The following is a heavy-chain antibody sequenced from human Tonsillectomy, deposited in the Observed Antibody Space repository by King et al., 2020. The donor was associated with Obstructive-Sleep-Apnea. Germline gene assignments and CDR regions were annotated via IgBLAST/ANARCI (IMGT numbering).Heavy chain of an antibody. J-gene: IGHJ4*02. CDR2: IGNDGSNT. V-gene: IGHV3-33*06. D-gene: IGHD2-15*01. Sequence: VQLVESGGGVVQPGRSLRLSCTTSGFTFSTYGMHWVRQAPGKGLEWVAAIGNDGSNTYYADSVTGRFTISRDNSQNTLYLQINSLRAEDTAVYYCAKESWKYCSGGSCYFDCWGQGTLVIVSS. CDR3: AKESWKYCSGGSCYFDC. CDR1: GFTFSTYG.